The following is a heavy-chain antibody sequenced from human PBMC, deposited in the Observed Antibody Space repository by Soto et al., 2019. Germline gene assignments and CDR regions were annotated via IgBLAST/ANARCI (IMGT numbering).Heavy chain of an antibody. CDR2: IIPIFGTA. J-gene: IGHJ6*02. D-gene: IGHD3-22*01. CDR3: AGNPVKFWWTYYYDSSGHQSGIDYYYGMDV. V-gene: IGHV1-69*13. CDR1: GGTFSSYA. Sequence: ASVKVSCKASGGTFSSYAISWVRQAPGQGLEWMGGIIPIFGTANYAQKFQGRVTITADESTSTAYMELSSLRSEDTAVYYCAGNPVKFWWTYYYDSSGHQSGIDYYYGMDVWGQGTTVTVSS.